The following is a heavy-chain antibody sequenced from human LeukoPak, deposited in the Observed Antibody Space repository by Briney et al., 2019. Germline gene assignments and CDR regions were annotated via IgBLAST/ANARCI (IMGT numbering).Heavy chain of an antibody. CDR1: GFTFSTYS. D-gene: IGHD6-6*01. CDR2: ISSSSSYI. J-gene: IGHJ4*02. CDR3: AREGLKGSLHY. Sequence: GGSLRLSCAASGFTFSTYSMNWVRQAPGKGLEWVSSISSSSSYIFYVDSVKGRFTISRDDAKNSLYLQMNSLRAEDTAVYYCAREGLKGSLHYWGQGTLVTVSS. V-gene: IGHV3-21*01.